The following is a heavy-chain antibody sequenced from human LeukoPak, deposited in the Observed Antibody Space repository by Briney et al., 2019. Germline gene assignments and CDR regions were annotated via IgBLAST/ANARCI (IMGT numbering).Heavy chain of an antibody. Sequence: SETLSLTCAVSGYPISSGYYWGWIRQPPGKGLEWIGSIYHSGSTYYNPSLKSRVTISVDTSKNQFSLKLSSVTAADTAVYYCARRALGAIDYWGQGTLVTVSS. CDR1: GYPISSGYY. CDR2: IYHSGST. V-gene: IGHV4-38-2*01. D-gene: IGHD1-26*01. CDR3: ARRALGAIDY. J-gene: IGHJ4*02.